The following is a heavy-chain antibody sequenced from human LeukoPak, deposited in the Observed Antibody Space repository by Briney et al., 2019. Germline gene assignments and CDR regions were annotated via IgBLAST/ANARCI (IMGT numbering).Heavy chain of an antibody. CDR2: IIPIFGTA. D-gene: IGHD5-18*01. Sequence: SVKVSCKASGGTFSSYAISWVRQAPGQGLEWMGGIIPIFGTANYAQKFQGRVTITADESTSTAYMELSSLRSEDTAVYYCARADTAMVNWFDPWGQGTLVTVSS. J-gene: IGHJ5*02. CDR1: GGTFSSYA. CDR3: ARADTAMVNWFDP. V-gene: IGHV1-69*13.